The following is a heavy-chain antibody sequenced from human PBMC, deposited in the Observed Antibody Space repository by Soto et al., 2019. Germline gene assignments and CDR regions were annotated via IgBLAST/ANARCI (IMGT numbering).Heavy chain of an antibody. Sequence: QVVESGGGLVPPGGPLRLSCAASGFPFTNYWMNWVRQIPGKGLMWASRISPDGSDVGYADSVEGRFTVSRDNAKNTLYLQMHSLRAEDTAMYYCACWGHIVPVAPSDFDRWGQGTLVTVSS. D-gene: IGHD2-8*02. V-gene: IGHV3-74*01. CDR3: ACWGHIVPVAPSDFDR. CDR2: ISPDGSDV. CDR1: GFPFTNYW. J-gene: IGHJ4*02.